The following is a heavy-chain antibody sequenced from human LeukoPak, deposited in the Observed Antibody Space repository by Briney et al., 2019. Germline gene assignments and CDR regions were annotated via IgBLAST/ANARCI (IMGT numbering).Heavy chain of an antibody. D-gene: IGHD3-16*02. CDR1: GGSFSGYY. Sequence: PSETLSLICAVYGGSFSGYYWSWIRQPPGKGLEWIGEINHSGSTNYNPSLKSRVTISVDTSKNQFSLKLSSVTAADTAVYYCARVPRYVWGSYRPTNWFDPWGQGTLVTVSS. V-gene: IGHV4-34*01. CDR3: ARVPRYVWGSYRPTNWFDP. J-gene: IGHJ5*02. CDR2: INHSGST.